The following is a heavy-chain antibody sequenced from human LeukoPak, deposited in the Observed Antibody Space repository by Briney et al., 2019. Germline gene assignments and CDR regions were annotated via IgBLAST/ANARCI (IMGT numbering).Heavy chain of an antibody. J-gene: IGHJ3*02. CDR1: GYTFTGYY. CDR3: ARSLIIGSGNDAFDM. CDR2: INPNSGGT. V-gene: IGHV1-2*02. Sequence: ASVKVSCKASGYTFTGYYMHWVRQAPGQGLEWMGWINPNSGGTHFAENFQGRVTMTRDTSISTAYMELNRLRSDDTAVYYCARSLIIGSGNDAFDMWGQGTMVTVSS. D-gene: IGHD2/OR15-2a*01.